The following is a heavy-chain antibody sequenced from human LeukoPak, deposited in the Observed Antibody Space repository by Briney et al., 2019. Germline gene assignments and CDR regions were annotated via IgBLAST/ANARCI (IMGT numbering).Heavy chain of an antibody. D-gene: IGHD1-1*01. V-gene: IGHV3-23*01. CDR2: ISGGSRDT. CDR3: AKGGYPAKYYYMDV. J-gene: IGHJ6*03. Sequence: GGSLRLSCAASGFTFSSYGMNWVRQAPGKGLEWVSAISGGSRDTYYADSVKGRFTISRDNSKNILYLQMNSLGAEDTAVYFCAKGGYPAKYYYMDVWGKGTTVTISS. CDR1: GFTFSSYG.